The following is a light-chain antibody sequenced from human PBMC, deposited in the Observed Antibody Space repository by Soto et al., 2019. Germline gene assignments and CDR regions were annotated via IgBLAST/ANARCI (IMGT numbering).Light chain of an antibody. J-gene: IGKJ4*01. CDR3: QQLYYYPLT. Sequence: DIQLTQSPSFLSASVGDRVTITCRASQGISTLLAWYQQKSGKAPNLLIYAASTLQSGVPSRFSGSGSGTEVTLTVNSLQPEDFATYYCQQLYYYPLTFGGGTRVEIK. CDR2: AAS. V-gene: IGKV1-9*01. CDR1: QGISTL.